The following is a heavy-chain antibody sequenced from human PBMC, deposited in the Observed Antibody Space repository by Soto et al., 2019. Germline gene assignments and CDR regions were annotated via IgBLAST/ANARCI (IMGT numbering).Heavy chain of an antibody. Sequence: VGSLRLSCAASGFTFRSFTMNWVRQAPGKGLEWVSTISSNSAYIYYTDALRGRFSISRDNAKNSLHLQMNSLRAEDTAVYYCTRDASRDSSARGWFDPWGPGTLVTVSS. CDR3: TRDASRDSSARGWFDP. CDR2: ISSNSAYI. CDR1: GFTFRSFT. V-gene: IGHV3-21*01. J-gene: IGHJ5*02. D-gene: IGHD6-13*01.